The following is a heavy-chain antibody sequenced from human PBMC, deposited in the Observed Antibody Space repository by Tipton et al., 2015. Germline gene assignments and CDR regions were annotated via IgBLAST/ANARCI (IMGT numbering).Heavy chain of an antibody. CDR3: ARLSTYGYNDYFDS. D-gene: IGHD5-24*01. CDR2: IYPDDSDT. V-gene: IGHV5-51*01. Sequence: VQLVQSGAEVKKPGESLKISCKTSGYSFTTYWIAWVRQMPGKGLEWMGMIYPDDSDTRYSPSFQGQVTISADKSISTAYLQWNSLKASDTAMYYCARLSTYGYNDYFDSWGQGTLVTVST. J-gene: IGHJ4*02. CDR1: GYSFTTYW.